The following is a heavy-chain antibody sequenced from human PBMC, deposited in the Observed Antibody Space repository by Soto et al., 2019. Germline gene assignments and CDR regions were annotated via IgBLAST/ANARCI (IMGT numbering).Heavy chain of an antibody. CDR2: IIPIFGTA. Sequence: SAKVSCKDSGGTVSSYAISWVRQAPGQGLEWMGGIIPIFGTANYAQKFQGRVTITADESTSTAYMELSRLRSEDTAVYYCARYYDILTGTSRSYYYYGLDVWSQGTTATASS. CDR1: GGTVSSYA. V-gene: IGHV1-69*13. D-gene: IGHD3-9*01. CDR3: ARYYDILTGTSRSYYYYGLDV. J-gene: IGHJ6*02.